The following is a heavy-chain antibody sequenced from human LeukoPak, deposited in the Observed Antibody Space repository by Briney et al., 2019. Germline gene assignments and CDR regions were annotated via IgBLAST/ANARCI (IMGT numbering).Heavy chain of an antibody. Sequence: GRSLRLSCAASGFTFSSYWMSWMRQAPGKGLEWVANIKYDGNEEYYVDSVRGRFTISRDNAKNSLYLQLNSLRVEDTAVYYCKSGGAAPGSFDYWGQGTLVTVSP. D-gene: IGHD1-1*01. J-gene: IGHJ4*02. CDR1: GFTFSSYW. V-gene: IGHV3-7*01. CDR3: KSGGAAPGSFDY. CDR2: IKYDGNEE.